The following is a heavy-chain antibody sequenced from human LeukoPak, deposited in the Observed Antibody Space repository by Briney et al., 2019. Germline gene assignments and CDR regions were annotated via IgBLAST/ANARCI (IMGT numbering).Heavy chain of an antibody. CDR3: ARATTVRGVTGVEY. CDR2: IIPIFGTA. CDR1: GGTFSSYA. D-gene: IGHD3-10*01. Sequence: ASVTVSCKASGGTFSSYAISWVRQAPGQGLEWMGGIIPIFGTANYAQKFQGRVTITADESTSTAYMELSSLRSEDTAVYYCARATTVRGVTGVEYWGQGTLVTVSS. V-gene: IGHV1-69*13. J-gene: IGHJ4*02.